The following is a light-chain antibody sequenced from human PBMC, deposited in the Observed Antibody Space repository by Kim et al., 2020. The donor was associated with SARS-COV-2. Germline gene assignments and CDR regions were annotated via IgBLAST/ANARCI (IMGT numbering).Light chain of an antibody. CDR2: EDT. Sequence: NFMLNQPHSVSESPGEKVIIYCTRTSGNIGSNYVQWYQQRPGTAPIIVIHEDTERPSGVPDRFSGSIDVTSNSAFLTISGLRPEDEADYYCQSYDSTIRVFGGGTQLTVL. V-gene: IGLV6-57*04. CDR3: QSYDSTIRV. CDR1: SGNIGSNY. J-gene: IGLJ3*02.